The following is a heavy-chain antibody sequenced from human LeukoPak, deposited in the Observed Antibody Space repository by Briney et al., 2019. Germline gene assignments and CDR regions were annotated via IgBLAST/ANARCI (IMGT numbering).Heavy chain of an antibody. Sequence: PSETLSLTCTVSGGSISSGGYYWSWIRQHPGKGLEWIGYIYYSGSTYYNPPLKSRVTISVDTSKNQFSLKLSSVTAADTAVYYCARAPSGSEDYWGQGTLVTVSS. D-gene: IGHD3-10*01. CDR1: GGSISSGGYY. J-gene: IGHJ4*02. CDR2: IYYSGST. V-gene: IGHV4-31*03. CDR3: ARAPSGSEDY.